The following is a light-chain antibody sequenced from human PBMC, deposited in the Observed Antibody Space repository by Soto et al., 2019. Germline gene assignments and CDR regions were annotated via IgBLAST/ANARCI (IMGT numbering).Light chain of an antibody. Sequence: QSVLTQPPSASGAPGQRVTISCSGSNSNIGSNTVNWYQQLPGTAPKLLIYSNIRRPSGVPDRFSGSKSVTSASLAISGLQSEDEADYYCAAWDDSLNGPVFGGGTKLTVL. CDR2: SNI. CDR1: NSNIGSNT. J-gene: IGLJ3*02. CDR3: AAWDDSLNGPV. V-gene: IGLV1-44*01.